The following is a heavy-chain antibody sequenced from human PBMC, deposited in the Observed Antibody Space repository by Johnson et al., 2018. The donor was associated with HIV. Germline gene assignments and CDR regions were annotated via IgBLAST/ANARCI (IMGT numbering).Heavy chain of an antibody. J-gene: IGHJ3*02. CDR2: ISYDGSNK. V-gene: IGHV3-30*04. D-gene: IGHD6-6*01. CDR3: AVSGSSVVVAFDI. CDR1: GFTFSRYA. Sequence: QAQLAESGGGVVQPGRSLRLSCAASGFTFSRYAMHWVRQAPGKGLEWVPVISYDGSNKYYADPVKGRFTISRDNSKNTLYLQMNSRRAEDTAVYYCAVSGSSVVVAFDIWGQRTMVTVSS.